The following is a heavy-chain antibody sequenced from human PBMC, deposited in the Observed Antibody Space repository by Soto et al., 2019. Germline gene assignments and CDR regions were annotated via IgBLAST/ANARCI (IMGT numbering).Heavy chain of an antibody. J-gene: IGHJ5*02. Sequence: SETLSLTCTVSGGSISSSSYYWGWIRQPPGKGLEWIGSIYYSGSTYYNPSLKSRVTISVDTSTNQFSLKLRSVSAADTAVYYCARAQSVDFRDWFDPWGRGTLVTGSS. CDR3: ARAQSVDFRDWFDP. CDR1: GGSISSSSYY. CDR2: IYYSGST. V-gene: IGHV4-39*07.